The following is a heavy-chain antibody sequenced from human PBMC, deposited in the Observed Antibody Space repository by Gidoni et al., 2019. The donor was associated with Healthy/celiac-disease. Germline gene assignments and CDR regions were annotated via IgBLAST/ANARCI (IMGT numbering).Heavy chain of an antibody. CDR2: INAGNGNT. Sequence: QVQLVQSGAAVKKPGASVKVSCKASGYTFTSYAIHWVRQAPGQRLEWMGWINAGNGNTKYSQKFQGRVTITRDTSASTAYMELSSLRSEDTAVYYCARARIAVAGLFDPWGQGTLVTVSS. D-gene: IGHD6-19*01. J-gene: IGHJ5*02. CDR3: ARARIAVAGLFDP. CDR1: GYTFTSYA. V-gene: IGHV1-3*01.